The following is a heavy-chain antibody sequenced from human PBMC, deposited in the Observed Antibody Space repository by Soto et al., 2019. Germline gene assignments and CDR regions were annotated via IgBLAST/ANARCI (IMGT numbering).Heavy chain of an antibody. CDR3: ARARYSYGTYYYGMDV. J-gene: IGHJ6*02. V-gene: IGHV1-69*13. Sequence: SVKVSCKASGGTFSSYAISWVRQAPGQVLEWMGGIIPIFGTANYAQKFQGRVTITADESTSTAYMELSSLRSEDTAVYYCARARYSYGTYYYGMDVWGQGTTVTVSS. D-gene: IGHD5-18*01. CDR2: IIPIFGTA. CDR1: GGTFSSYA.